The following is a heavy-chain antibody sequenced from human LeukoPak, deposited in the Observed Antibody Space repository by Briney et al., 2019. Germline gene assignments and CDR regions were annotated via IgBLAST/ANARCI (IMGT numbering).Heavy chain of an antibody. J-gene: IGHJ4*02. CDR2: IYCTGST. D-gene: IGHD6-19*01. CDR3: ARHEGLARPFDY. Sequence: ASETLSLTCSVSGSSISNYYWSWIRQSPGKGLEWIGYIYCTGSTDYNPSLKSRVTISVETSKNQFSLRLSSVTAADTAVYFCARHEGLARPFDYWGQGTLVPVSS. CDR1: GSSISNYY. V-gene: IGHV4-59*08.